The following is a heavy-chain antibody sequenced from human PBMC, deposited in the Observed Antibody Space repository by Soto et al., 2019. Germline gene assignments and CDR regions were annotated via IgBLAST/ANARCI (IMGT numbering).Heavy chain of an antibody. D-gene: IGHD6-19*01. J-gene: IGHJ6*02. V-gene: IGHV2-26*01. CDR1: GFSLSNARMG. Sequence: SGPTLVNPTETLTLTCTVSGFSLSNARMGVSWIRQPPGKALEWLAHIFSNDEKSYSTSLKSRLTISKDTSKSQVVLTMTNMDPVDTATYYCASGGWNYYYYGMDVWGQGTTVTVSS. CDR2: IFSNDEK. CDR3: ASGGWNYYYYGMDV.